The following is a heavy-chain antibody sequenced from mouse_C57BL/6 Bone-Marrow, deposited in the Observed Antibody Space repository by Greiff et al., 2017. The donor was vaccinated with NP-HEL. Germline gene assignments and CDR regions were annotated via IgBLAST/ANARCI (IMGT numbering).Heavy chain of an antibody. CDR1: GYTFTDYY. CDR2: IFPGSGST. J-gene: IGHJ3*01. Sequence: VQLQQSGPELVKPGASVKISCKASGYTFTDYYINWVKQRPGQGLEWIGWIFPGSGSTYYNEKFKGKATLTADKSSSTAYMLLGSLTSEDSAVYFCASSIAYGSYVAWFAYWGQGTLVTVSA. V-gene: IGHV1-75*01. CDR3: ASSIAYGSYVAWFAY. D-gene: IGHD2-1*01.